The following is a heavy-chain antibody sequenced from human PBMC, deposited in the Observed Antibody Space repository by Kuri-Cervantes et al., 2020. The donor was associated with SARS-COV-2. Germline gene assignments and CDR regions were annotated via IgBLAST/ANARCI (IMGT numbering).Heavy chain of an antibody. D-gene: IGHD6-13*01. CDR3: ARHEYSSSWVDY. V-gene: IGHV4-39*01. Sequence: SETLSLTCTVSGGSISSSSYYWGWIRQPPGKGLEWIGSIYYSGSTYYNPSLKSRVTISVDTSKNQFSLKLRSVTAADTAVYYCARHEYSSSWVDYWGQGTLVTVSS. CDR2: IYYSGST. CDR1: GGSISSSSYY. J-gene: IGHJ4*02.